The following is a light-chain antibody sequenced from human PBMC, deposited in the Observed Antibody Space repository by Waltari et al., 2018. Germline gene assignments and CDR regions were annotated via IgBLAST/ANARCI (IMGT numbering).Light chain of an antibody. CDR3: QQYAGSPIT. CDR1: QSVSHSN. V-gene: IGKV3-20*01. J-gene: IGKJ4*01. CDR2: GAS. Sequence: EIVLTPSQGTLSLSPGERATLSCRASQSVSHSNLAWYQQKGGQAPRLLIYGASSRATGIPDRFSGSGSGTDFTLTISRLEPKDFGVYYCQQYAGSPITFGGGTKVEI.